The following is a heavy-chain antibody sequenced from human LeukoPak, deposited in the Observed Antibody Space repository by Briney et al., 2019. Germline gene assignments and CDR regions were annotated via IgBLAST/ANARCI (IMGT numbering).Heavy chain of an antibody. V-gene: IGHV4-4*07. Sequence: SETLSLTCTVSGGSISSYYWSWLRQPAGKGLEWIGRIYTSGSTNYNPSLKSRVTVSVDTSKNQFSLKLSSVTAADTAVYYCAVTYDFWSGSIDYWGQGTLVTVSS. J-gene: IGHJ4*02. CDR3: AVTYDFWSGSIDY. D-gene: IGHD3-3*01. CDR2: IYTSGST. CDR1: GGSISSYY.